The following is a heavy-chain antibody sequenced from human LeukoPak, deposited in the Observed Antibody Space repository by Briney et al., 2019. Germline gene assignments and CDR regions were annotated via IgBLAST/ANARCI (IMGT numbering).Heavy chain of an antibody. Sequence: GRSLRLSCAASGFTFSSYGMHWVRQAPGKGLEWVAVIWYDGSNKYYADSVKGRFTISRDNSKNTLYLQMNSLRAEDTAVYYCAKVAVPGYDILTGYWLSWGQGTLVTVSS. CDR3: AKVAVPGYDILTGYWLS. V-gene: IGHV3-33*06. CDR1: GFTFSSYG. J-gene: IGHJ4*02. D-gene: IGHD3-9*01. CDR2: IWYDGSNK.